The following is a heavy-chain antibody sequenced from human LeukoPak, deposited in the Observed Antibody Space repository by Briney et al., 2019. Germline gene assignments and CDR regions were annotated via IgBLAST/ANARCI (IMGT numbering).Heavy chain of an antibody. V-gene: IGHV1-69*13. J-gene: IGHJ5*02. Sequence: SVKVSCKASGGTFSSYAISWVRQAPGQGLEWMGGIIPIFGTANHAQKFQGRVTITADESTSTAYMELSSLRSEDTAVYYCARGEMATITGWFDPWGQGTLVTVSS. D-gene: IGHD5-24*01. CDR3: ARGEMATITGWFDP. CDR2: IIPIFGTA. CDR1: GGTFSSYA.